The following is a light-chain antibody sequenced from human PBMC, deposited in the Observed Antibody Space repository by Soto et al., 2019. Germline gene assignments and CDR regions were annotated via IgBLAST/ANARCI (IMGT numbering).Light chain of an antibody. Sequence: QSALTQPASVSGSPGQSITISCTGTSSYIGAYYFVSWYQQHPGQAPKLMLYDVNIRPSGVSNRFSGSKSGNTASLTISGLQAEDEADYYCTSWTTSTTMIFGGGTKLTVL. CDR1: SSYIGAYYF. V-gene: IGLV2-14*03. CDR3: TSWTTSTTMI. CDR2: DVN. J-gene: IGLJ2*01.